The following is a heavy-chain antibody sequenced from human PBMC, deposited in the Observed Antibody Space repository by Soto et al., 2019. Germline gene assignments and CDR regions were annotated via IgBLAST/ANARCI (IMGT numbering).Heavy chain of an antibody. D-gene: IGHD3-16*01. CDR3: VRVGLNRNYDFDF. Sequence: QVQLVQSGAEVKKPGASVKVSCKASGYTLNSYYIHWVRQAPGQGLEWMGWINPNSDVTGYAQSFQGRVTMTRDMSMTTAYMDLTRLRSDDTDVYYCVRVGLNRNYDFDFWGQGTLITVSS. J-gene: IGHJ4*02. CDR2: INPNSDVT. CDR1: GYTLNSYY. V-gene: IGHV1-2*02.